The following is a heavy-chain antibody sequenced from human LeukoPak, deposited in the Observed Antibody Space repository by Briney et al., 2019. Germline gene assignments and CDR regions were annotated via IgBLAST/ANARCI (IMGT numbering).Heavy chain of an antibody. CDR1: GGTFSSYA. CDR3: ARDGEIVVVPAAIFYYYYGMDV. CDR2: ISAYNGNT. D-gene: IGHD2-2*02. J-gene: IGHJ6*02. V-gene: IGHV1-18*01. Sequence: ASVKVSCKASGGTFSSYAISWVRQAPGQGLEWMGWISAYNGNTNYAQKLQGRVTMTTDTSTSTAYMELRSLRSDDTAVYYCARDGEIVVVPAAIFYYYYGMDVWGQGTTVTVSS.